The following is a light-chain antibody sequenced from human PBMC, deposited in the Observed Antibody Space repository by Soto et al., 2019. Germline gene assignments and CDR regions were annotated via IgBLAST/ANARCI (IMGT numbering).Light chain of an antibody. J-gene: IGLJ3*02. CDR2: VNSDGSH. CDR1: SGHSNYA. CDR3: QTWGTGIVV. V-gene: IGLV4-69*01. Sequence: QLVLTQSPSASASLGASVKLTCTLSSGHSNYAIAWHQQQLEKGPRYLMRVNSDGSHNKGDGIPDRFSGSSSGAERYLIISSLQSEDEADYYCQTWGTGIVVFGGGTKLTVL.